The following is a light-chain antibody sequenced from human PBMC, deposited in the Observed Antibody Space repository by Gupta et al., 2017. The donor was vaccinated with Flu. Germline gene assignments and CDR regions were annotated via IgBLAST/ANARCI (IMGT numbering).Light chain of an antibody. CDR2: KAS. Sequence: PSTLSASVGDRVTITCRASQSISSWLAWYQQKPGKAPKLLIYKASSLESGVPSRFSGSGSGTEFTLTISSLQPDDFATYYCQHENSSLLTFGRGTKVDIK. J-gene: IGKJ4*01. CDR3: QHENSSLLT. V-gene: IGKV1-5*03. CDR1: QSISSW.